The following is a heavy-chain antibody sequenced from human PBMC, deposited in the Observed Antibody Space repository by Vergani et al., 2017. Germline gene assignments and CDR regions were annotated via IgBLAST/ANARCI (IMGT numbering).Heavy chain of an antibody. CDR3: ARGANWNYFGSGYYMDV. D-gene: IGHD1-7*01. J-gene: IGHJ6*03. CDR2: ISNDGSKK. V-gene: IGHV3-30*03. CDR1: GFSLSNHA. Sequence: QVQLAESGGGRVQPGRSLRLSCAASGFSLSNHAIHWVRQAPGKGLAWVAVISNDGSKKYYADSVEGRFTIARDNSKNTLDLQMNSLRAEDTAVHYCARGANWNYFGSGYYMDVWGKGTTVTVSS.